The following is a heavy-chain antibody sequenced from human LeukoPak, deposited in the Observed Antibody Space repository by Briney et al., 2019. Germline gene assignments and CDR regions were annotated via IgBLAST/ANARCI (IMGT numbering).Heavy chain of an antibody. D-gene: IGHD5-24*01. Sequence: SETLSLTCTVSGGSISSGSYYWSWIRQPAGKGLEWIGRIYTSGSTNYNPSLKGRVTISVDTSKNQFSLKLSSVTAADTAVYYCARDVGGRWLQWGAFDIWGQGTMVTVSS. CDR2: IYTSGST. J-gene: IGHJ3*02. CDR1: GGSISSGSYY. V-gene: IGHV4-61*02. CDR3: ARDVGGRWLQWGAFDI.